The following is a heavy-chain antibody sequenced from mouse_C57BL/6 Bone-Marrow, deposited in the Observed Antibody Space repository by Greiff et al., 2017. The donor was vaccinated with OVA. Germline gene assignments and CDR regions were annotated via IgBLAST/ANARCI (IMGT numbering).Heavy chain of an antibody. V-gene: IGHV1-81*01. CDR1: GYTFTSYG. J-gene: IGHJ1*03. CDR2: IYPRSGTT. D-gene: IGHD2-4*01. Sequence: VQLQQSGAELARPGASVKLSCKASGYTFTSYGISWVKQRTGQGLEWIGEIYPRSGTTYYNEKFKGKPTLTADKSSSTAYMELRSLTSEDSAVEFCARDEYEWYCDVWGTGTTGTVSS. CDR3: ARDEYEWYCDV.